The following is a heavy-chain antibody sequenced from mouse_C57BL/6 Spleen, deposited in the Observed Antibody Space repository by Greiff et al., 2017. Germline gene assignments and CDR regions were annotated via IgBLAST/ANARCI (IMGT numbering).Heavy chain of an antibody. J-gene: IGHJ4*01. Sequence: QVHVKQSGAELVRPGASVKLSCKASGYTFTDYYINWVKQRPGQGLEWIARIYPGSGNTYYNEKFKGKATLTAEKSSSTAYMQLSSLTSEDSAVYFCARSPPYYGRAMDYWGQGTSVTVSS. CDR2: IYPGSGNT. CDR1: GYTFTDYY. CDR3: ARSPPYYGRAMDY. V-gene: IGHV1-76*01. D-gene: IGHD1-1*01.